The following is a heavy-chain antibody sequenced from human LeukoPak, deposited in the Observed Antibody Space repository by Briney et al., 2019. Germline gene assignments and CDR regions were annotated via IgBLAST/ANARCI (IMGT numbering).Heavy chain of an antibody. CDR1: GFTFRNYW. V-gene: IGHV3-74*01. Sequence: GGSLRLSCAASGFTFRNYWMHWVRQAPGKGLVWVSRIDNDGRKITYADSVKGRFTISRDNAKNTLYLQLNSLRAEDTAVYYCAREWLNSGSLTEYWGQGALVTVSS. J-gene: IGHJ4*02. D-gene: IGHD1-26*01. CDR3: AREWLNSGSLTEY. CDR2: IDNDGRKI.